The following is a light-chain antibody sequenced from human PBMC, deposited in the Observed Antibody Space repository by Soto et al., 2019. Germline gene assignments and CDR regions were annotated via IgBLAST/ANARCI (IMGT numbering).Light chain of an antibody. CDR1: SSDVGGYNY. CDR3: SSYTSSFKLAV. CDR2: DVS. Sequence: ALTQPASVSGSPGQSITIFCTGTSSDVGGYNYVSWYQQHPGSAPKLMIYDVSSRPSGVSNRFSGSKSGNTASLTISGLQAEDEADYYCSSYTSSFKLAVFGSGTKLTVL. J-gene: IGLJ1*01. V-gene: IGLV2-14*03.